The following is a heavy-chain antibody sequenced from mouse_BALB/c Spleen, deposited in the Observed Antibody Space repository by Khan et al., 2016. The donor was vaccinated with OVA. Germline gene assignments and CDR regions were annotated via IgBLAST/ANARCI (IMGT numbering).Heavy chain of an antibody. D-gene: IGHD1-1*01. CDR3: AIYHGDFDV. J-gene: IGHJ1*01. V-gene: IGHV1-18*01. CDR1: GYSFTGYY. Sequence: IQLVQSGPDLVKPGASVKISCKASGYSFTGYYIHWVKQSHGKSLEWIGRVNPNNGGTNSNQKFKGKAILTVDKSSNTAYMELRSLTSEDSAVYSCAIYHGDFDVWGAGTTVTVSS. CDR2: VNPNNGGT.